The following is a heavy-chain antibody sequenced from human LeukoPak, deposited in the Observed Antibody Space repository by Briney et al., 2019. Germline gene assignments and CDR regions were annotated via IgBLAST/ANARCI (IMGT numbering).Heavy chain of an antibody. CDR3: AAPYDFWSGYPSSNAFDI. Sequence: PGGSLRLSCAASGFTVSSNYMSWVRQAPGKGLEWVSAISGSGGSTYYADSVKGRFTISRDNSKNTLYLQMNSLRAEDTAVYYCAAPYDFWSGYPSSNAFDIWGQGTMVTVSS. CDR2: ISGSGGST. J-gene: IGHJ3*02. D-gene: IGHD3-3*01. CDR1: GFTVSSNY. V-gene: IGHV3-23*01.